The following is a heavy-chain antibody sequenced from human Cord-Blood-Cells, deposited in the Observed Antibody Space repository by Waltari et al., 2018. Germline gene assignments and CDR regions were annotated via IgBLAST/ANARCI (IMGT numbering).Heavy chain of an antibody. V-gene: IGHV3-9*01. CDR2: ISWNSGSI. CDR1: GFTFDDYA. Sequence: EVQLVESGGGLVQPGRSLRLSCAASGFTFDDYAMHWVRPAPGKGLAWVSGISWNSGSIGYADSVKGRFTISRDNAKNSLYLQMNSLRAEDTALYYCAKDRVPYGAAAGTNWFDPWGQGTLVTVSS. J-gene: IGHJ5*02. D-gene: IGHD6-13*01. CDR3: AKDRVPYGAAAGTNWFDP.